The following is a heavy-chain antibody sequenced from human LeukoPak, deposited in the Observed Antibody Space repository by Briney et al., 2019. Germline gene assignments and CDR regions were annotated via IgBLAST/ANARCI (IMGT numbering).Heavy chain of an antibody. D-gene: IGHD3-22*01. J-gene: IGHJ5*02. CDR3: ARRGPMRQPNWFDP. V-gene: IGHV4-39*01. Sequence: SETLSLTCTVSGGSISSTSYYWGWIRQPPGKGLEWIGSIYYSGSTYYNPSLKSRVTISVDTSRNQFSLKLSSVTAADTAVYYCARRGPMRQPNWFDPWGQGTLVTVSS. CDR2: IYYSGST. CDR1: GGSISSTSYY.